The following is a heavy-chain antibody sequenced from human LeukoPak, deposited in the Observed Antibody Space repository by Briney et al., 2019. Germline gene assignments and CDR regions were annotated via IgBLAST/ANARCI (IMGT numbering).Heavy chain of an antibody. CDR3: AKDAQRGFDYSNSREY. CDR1: QFTFSHYG. V-gene: IGHV3-33*06. J-gene: IGHJ4*02. D-gene: IGHD4-11*01. Sequence: GKSLTLSCVASQFTFSHYGMHWVRQAPGKGLEWVAVIWNDGSSQYYADSVKGRFTISRDHFQKTVYLQMNSLRAEDTAVYYCAKDAQRGFDYSNSREYWGQGTLVTVSS. CDR2: IWNDGSSQ.